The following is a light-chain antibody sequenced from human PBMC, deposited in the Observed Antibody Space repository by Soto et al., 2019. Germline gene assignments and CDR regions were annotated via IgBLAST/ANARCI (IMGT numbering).Light chain of an antibody. CDR1: QGIRSW. CDR3: QQDNSFPFT. J-gene: IGKJ5*01. V-gene: IGKV1-12*01. CDR2: AAS. Sequence: DIQMTQSPSSVSASVGDRVTITCRARQGIRSWLAWYQNKPGKAPHILIYAASSLQSGVPSSFSGSESGTDFTRTISSLQPAGCAIYFGQQDNSFPFTFGQGTRLEIK.